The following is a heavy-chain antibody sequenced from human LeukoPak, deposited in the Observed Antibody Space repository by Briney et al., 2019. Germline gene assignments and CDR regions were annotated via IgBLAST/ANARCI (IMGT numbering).Heavy chain of an antibody. CDR3: ARDARAYGGCYFDY. V-gene: IGHV3-53*01. D-gene: IGHD4-23*01. J-gene: IGHJ4*02. Sequence: GGSLRLSCAASGFTVSSNYMSWVRQAPGKGLEWVSVIYSGGSTYYADSVKGRFTISRDNSKNTLYLQMNSLRAEDTAVYYCARDARAYGGCYFDYWGQGTLVTVSS. CDR1: GFTVSSNY. CDR2: IYSGGST.